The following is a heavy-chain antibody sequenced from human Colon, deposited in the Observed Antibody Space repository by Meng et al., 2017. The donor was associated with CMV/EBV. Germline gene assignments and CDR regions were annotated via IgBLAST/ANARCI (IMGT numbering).Heavy chain of an antibody. J-gene: IGHJ4*02. CDR1: GYTFTSYD. Sequence: ASVKVSCKASGYTFTSYDINWVRQATGQGLEWMGWIDPNSGGTNSAQKFQGRVTMTRDTSISTAYMELSRLTADDTALYYCAREYSSAWFGYWGQGTLVTVSS. CDR2: IDPNSGGT. CDR3: AREYSSAWFGY. V-gene: IGHV1-2*02. D-gene: IGHD6-25*01.